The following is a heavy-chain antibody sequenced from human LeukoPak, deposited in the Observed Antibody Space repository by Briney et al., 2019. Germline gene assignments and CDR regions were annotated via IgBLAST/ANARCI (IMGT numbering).Heavy chain of an antibody. CDR3: ARRDTGWNYCDY. CDR1: GDSIKGHY. V-gene: IGHV4-59*08. J-gene: IGHJ4*02. D-gene: IGHD6-19*01. Sequence: SETLSLTSTNPGDSIKGHYWCWIRHPPGKRLEWIGDIHYKGSTNYNLSLKSRVTISVDTSKNHLSLNLTSVLAADTAIYYCARRDTGWNYCDYWGQGILVTVSS. CDR2: IHYKGST.